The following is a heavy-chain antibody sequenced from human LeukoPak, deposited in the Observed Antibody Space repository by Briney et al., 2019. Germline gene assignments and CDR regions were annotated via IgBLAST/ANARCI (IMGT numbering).Heavy chain of an antibody. J-gene: IGHJ6*03. V-gene: IGHV3-66*01. CDR3: ARSGSYYYYYMDA. CDR2: IYSGGNT. CDR1: GFTVSSNY. Sequence: GGSLRLSCAASGFTVSSNYMSWVRQAPGKGLEWVSVIYSGGNTYYADSVKGRFTISRDNSKNTLYLQMNSLRAEDTAVYYCARSGSYYYYYMDAWGKGTTVTISS. D-gene: IGHD1-26*01.